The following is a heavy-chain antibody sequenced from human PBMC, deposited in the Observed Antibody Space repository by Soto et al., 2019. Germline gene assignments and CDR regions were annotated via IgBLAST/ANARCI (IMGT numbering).Heavy chain of an antibody. CDR1: GGTFSSYA. CDR3: AWGFGSGSDYVWGSYRYRSYFDY. V-gene: IGHV1-69*06. Sequence: QVQLVQSGAEVKKPGSSVKVSCKASGGTFSSYAISWVRQAPGQGLEWMGGIIPIIGTANYAQKFQGRVTSTTDNTKSTANMALSSLRSEDTAVYYCAWGFGSGSDYVWGSYRYRSYFDYWGQGTLVTVSS. CDR2: IIPIIGTA. J-gene: IGHJ4*02. D-gene: IGHD3-16*02.